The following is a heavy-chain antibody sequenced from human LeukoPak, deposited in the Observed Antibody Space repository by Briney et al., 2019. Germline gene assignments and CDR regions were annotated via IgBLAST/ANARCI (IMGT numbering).Heavy chain of an antibody. CDR2: ISESGGRT. CDR1: GITLSNYG. CDR3: AKRGVVIRVILVGFHKEAYYFDS. Sequence: GGSLRLSCAVSGITLSNYGMSWVRQAPGKGLEWVSSISESGGRTNYADSVKGRFTISRDNSKNTLYIQMNSLRAEETDVYFCAKRGVVIRVILVGFHKEAYYFDSWGQGALVTVSS. V-gene: IGHV3-23*01. J-gene: IGHJ4*02. D-gene: IGHD3-22*01.